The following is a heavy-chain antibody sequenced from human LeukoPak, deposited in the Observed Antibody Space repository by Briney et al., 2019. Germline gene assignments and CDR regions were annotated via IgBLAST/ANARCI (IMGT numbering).Heavy chain of an antibody. D-gene: IGHD3-16*01. CDR1: GYSFRTYW. Sequence: GESLKISCKASGYSFRTYWIGWVRQKPGKGLEWMGVIYPGDSDTRYSPSFRGQVTISADKSISTTYLQWTSLKASDTAMYYCARAITFRIVSPPDYWGQGTLVTVSS. V-gene: IGHV5-51*01. CDR2: IYPGDSDT. J-gene: IGHJ4*02. CDR3: ARAITFRIVSPPDY.